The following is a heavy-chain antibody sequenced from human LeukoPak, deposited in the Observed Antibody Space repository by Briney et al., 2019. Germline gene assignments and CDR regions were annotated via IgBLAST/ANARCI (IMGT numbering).Heavy chain of an antibody. CDR3: ASPAPHCTNGVCWGSYFEH. CDR1: GFTFGTYN. J-gene: IGHJ4*02. D-gene: IGHD2-8*01. V-gene: IGHV3-21*01. CDR2: ISGGSSYI. Sequence: KTGGSLRLSCAASGFTFGTYNIHWVRQAPGKGLEWVSSISGGSSYIYYADSVKGRFTISRDNAKNSLYLRMNSLRAEDTAVYYCASPAPHCTNGVCWGSYFEHWGQGTLVTVSS.